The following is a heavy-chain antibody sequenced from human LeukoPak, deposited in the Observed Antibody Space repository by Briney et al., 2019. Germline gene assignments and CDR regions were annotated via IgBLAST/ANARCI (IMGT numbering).Heavy chain of an antibody. D-gene: IGHD7-27*01. V-gene: IGHV4-59*01. CDR3: ARDDGPKTNWGSGVFDY. CDR1: GGSISSYY. CDR2: IYYSGST. J-gene: IGHJ4*02. Sequence: SETLSLTCTVSGGSISSYYWSWIRQPPGKGLEWIGNIYYSGSTNYNPSLKSRVTISVDTSKNQFSLKVSSVTAADTAVYYCARDDGPKTNWGSGVFDYWGQGTLVTVSS.